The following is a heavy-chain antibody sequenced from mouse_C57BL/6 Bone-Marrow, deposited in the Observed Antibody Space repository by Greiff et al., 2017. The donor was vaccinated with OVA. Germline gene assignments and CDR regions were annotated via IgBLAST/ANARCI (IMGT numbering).Heavy chain of an antibody. CDR2: IDPSDSYT. CDR1: GYTFTSYW. J-gene: IGHJ2*01. D-gene: IGHD1-1*01. V-gene: IGHV1-69*01. CDR3: ARGYYGSSIDY. Sequence: VQLQQPGAELVMPGASVKLSCTASGYTFTSYWMHWVKQRPGQGLEWIGEIDPSDSYTNYNQKFKGKSTLTVDKSSSTAYMQLSSLTSEDSAVYYCARGYYGSSIDYWGQGTTLTVSS.